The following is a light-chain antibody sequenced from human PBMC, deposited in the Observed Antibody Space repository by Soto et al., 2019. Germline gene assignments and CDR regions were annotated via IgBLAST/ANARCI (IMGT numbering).Light chain of an antibody. Sequence: QSVLTQPASVSGSPGQSITISCAGTSSDVGGYNYVSWYQQYPDKAPKLMIYEVINRPSGVSNRFSGSKSGNTASLTISGLQAEDEADYYCTSYTNSGTWVFGGGTKLTVL. CDR3: TSYTNSGTWV. CDR2: EVI. V-gene: IGLV2-14*01. J-gene: IGLJ3*02. CDR1: SSDVGGYNY.